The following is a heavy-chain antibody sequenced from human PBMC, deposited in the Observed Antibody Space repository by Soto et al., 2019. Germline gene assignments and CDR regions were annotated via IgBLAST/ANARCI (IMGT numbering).Heavy chain of an antibody. J-gene: IGHJ4*02. CDR1: GYTFTSAG. Sequence: QVQLVQSGAEVKNPGTSVKVSCKTSGYTFTSAGISWVRQAPGQGLEWMGWISAYNGNTKYAQKVQGRVTMTTETSKNTASMELRSLTSDDTAVYYCARDLDGSGSYYTDYLGQGTLVHVAA. CDR2: ISAYNGNT. V-gene: IGHV1-18*01. D-gene: IGHD3-10*01. CDR3: ARDLDGSGSYYTDY.